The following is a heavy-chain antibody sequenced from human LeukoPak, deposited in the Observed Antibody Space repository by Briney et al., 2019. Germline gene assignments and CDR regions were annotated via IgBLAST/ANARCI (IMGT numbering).Heavy chain of an antibody. D-gene: IGHD6-13*01. J-gene: IGHJ4*02. CDR1: GYTFTGYY. Sequence: ASVKVSCKASGYTFTGYYMHWVRQAPGQGLEWMGWINPNSGGTNYAQKFQGRVTMTRDTSISTAYLQWSSLKASDTAMYYCARPSAGPGVDYWGQGTLVTVSS. V-gene: IGHV1-2*02. CDR3: ARPSAGPGVDY. CDR2: INPNSGGT.